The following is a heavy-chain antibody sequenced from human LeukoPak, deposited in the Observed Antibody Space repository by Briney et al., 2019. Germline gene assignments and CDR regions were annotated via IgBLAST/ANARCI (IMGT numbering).Heavy chain of an antibody. D-gene: IGHD2-2*01. CDR2: TNTNTGNP. J-gene: IGHJ4*02. Sequence: ASVKVSCKASGYTFTSYAMNWVRQAPGQGLEWMGWTNTNTGNPTYAQGFTGRFVFSLDTSVSTAYLQISSLEAEDTAVYYCARVQPVPAALIDYWGQGTLVTVSS. V-gene: IGHV7-4-1*02. CDR1: GYTFTSYA. CDR3: ARVQPVPAALIDY.